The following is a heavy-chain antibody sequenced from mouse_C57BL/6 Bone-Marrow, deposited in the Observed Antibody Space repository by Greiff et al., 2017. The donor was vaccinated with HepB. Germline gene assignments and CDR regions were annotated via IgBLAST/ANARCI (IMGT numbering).Heavy chain of an antibody. CDR3: ARDRYYYGRDY. CDR1: GFTFSSYA. D-gene: IGHD1-1*01. J-gene: IGHJ2*01. CDR2: ISDGGSYT. Sequence: EVMLVESGGGLVKPGGSLKLSCAASGFTFSSYAMSWVRQTPEKRLEWVATISDGGSYTYYPDNVKGRFTISRDNAKNNLYLQMSHLKSEDTAMYYCARDRYYYGRDYWGQGTTLTVSS. V-gene: IGHV5-4*01.